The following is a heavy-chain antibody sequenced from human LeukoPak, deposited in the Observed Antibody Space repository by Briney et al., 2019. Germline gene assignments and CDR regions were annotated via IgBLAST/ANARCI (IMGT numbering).Heavy chain of an antibody. J-gene: IGHJ4*02. V-gene: IGHV3-30*18. CDR2: ISYEGTHK. D-gene: IGHD6-19*01. CDR3: AKDLGASGLGSGWPRDY. Sequence: PGRSLRLSWAASGFTFSSYGMHWVRQAAGKGLEWVAVISYEGTHKYYADSVKGRFTISRDNSKNTLYMQLSSLRHEDTAVDYCAKDLGASGLGSGWPRDYWGQGTLVTVSS. CDR1: GFTFSSYG.